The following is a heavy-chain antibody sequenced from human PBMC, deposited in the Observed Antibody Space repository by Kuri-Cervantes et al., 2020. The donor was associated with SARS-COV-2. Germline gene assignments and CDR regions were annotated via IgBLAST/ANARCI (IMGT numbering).Heavy chain of an antibody. J-gene: IGHJ6*03. CDR3: AREDYSNYYYYYMDV. D-gene: IGHD4-11*01. V-gene: IGHV4-30-2*01. CDR1: GGSISSGGYS. CDR2: IYHSGST. Sequence: SCAVSGGSISSGGYSWSWIRQPPGKGLEWIGYIYHSGSTYYNPSLKSRVTISVDTSKNQFSLKLSSVTAADTAVYYCAREDYSNYYYYYMDVWGKGTTVTVSS.